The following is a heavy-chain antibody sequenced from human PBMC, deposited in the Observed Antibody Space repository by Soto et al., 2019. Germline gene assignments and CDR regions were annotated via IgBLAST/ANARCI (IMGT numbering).Heavy chain of an antibody. CDR1: GFTFSSYS. CDR3: ARDEGSSSLTSFDY. Sequence: GGSLRLSCAASGFTFSSYSMNWVRQAPGKGLEWVSSISSSSSYIYYADSVKGRFTISRDNAKNSLYLQMNSLRAENTAGYYCARDEGSSSLTSFDYWGQGTLVTVSS. V-gene: IGHV3-21*01. CDR2: ISSSSSYI. D-gene: IGHD6-13*01. J-gene: IGHJ4*02.